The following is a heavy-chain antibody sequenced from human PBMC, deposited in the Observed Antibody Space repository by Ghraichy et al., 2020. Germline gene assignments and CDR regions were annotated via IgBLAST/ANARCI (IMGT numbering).Heavy chain of an antibody. V-gene: IGHV3-30*18. J-gene: IGHJ6*02. CDR2: ISYDGSIK. CDR3: AKGGGYYYYFGIDV. Sequence: GESLNISCAASGFRFSDFGMHWVHQAPGKGLEWVGIISYDGSIKYYVDSVRGRFTIARDNSKNTLYLQMDSLRTEDTAVYYCAKGGGYYYYFGIDVWGQGTTVTVSS. CDR1: GFRFSDFG. D-gene: IGHD3-16*01.